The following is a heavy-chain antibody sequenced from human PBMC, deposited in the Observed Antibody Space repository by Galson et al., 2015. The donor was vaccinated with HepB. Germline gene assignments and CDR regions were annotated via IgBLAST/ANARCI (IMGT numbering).Heavy chain of an antibody. D-gene: IGHD4-23*01. CDR1: GYTFTSYA. V-gene: IGHV7-4-1*02. Sequence: SVKVSCKASGYTFTSYAMNWVRQAPGQGLEWMGWINTNTGNPTYAQGFTGRFVFSLDTSVSTAYLQISSLKAEDTAVYYCARGGVYGGNSFCYFDLWGRGTLVTVSS. CDR3: ARGGVYGGNSFCYFDL. CDR2: INTNTGNP. J-gene: IGHJ2*01.